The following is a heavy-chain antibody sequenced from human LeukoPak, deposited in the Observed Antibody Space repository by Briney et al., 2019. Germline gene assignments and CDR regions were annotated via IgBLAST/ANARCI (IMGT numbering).Heavy chain of an antibody. CDR3: AKDQRPRRGPTRYYYYMDV. V-gene: IGHV3-30-3*01. D-gene: IGHD1-14*01. Sequence: PGRSLRLSCAASGFTFSSYAMHWVRQAPGKGLEWVAVISYDGSNKYYADSVKGRFTISRDNSKNTLYLQMNSLRAEDTAVYYCAKDQRPRRGPTRYYYYMDVWGKGTTVTVSS. CDR2: ISYDGSNK. CDR1: GFTFSSYA. J-gene: IGHJ6*03.